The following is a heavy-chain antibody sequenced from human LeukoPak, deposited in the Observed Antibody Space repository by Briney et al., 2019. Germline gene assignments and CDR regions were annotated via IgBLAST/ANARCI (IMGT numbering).Heavy chain of an antibody. Sequence: SETLSLTCAVSGYSISSGYYWGWIRQPPGKGLEWIGSIYHSGSTYYNPSLKSRVTISVDTSKNQFSLKLSSVTAADTAVYYCARHLTTTYIDYWGQGTLVTVSS. V-gene: IGHV4-38-2*01. J-gene: IGHJ4*02. CDR1: GYSISSGYY. D-gene: IGHD4-11*01. CDR2: IYHSGST. CDR3: ARHLTTTYIDY.